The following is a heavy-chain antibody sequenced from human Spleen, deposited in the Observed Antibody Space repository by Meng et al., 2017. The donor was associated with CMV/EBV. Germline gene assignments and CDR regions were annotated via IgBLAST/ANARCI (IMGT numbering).Heavy chain of an antibody. V-gene: IGHV1-2*02. CDR1: GYTFTGYY. J-gene: IGHJ6*02. CDR3: ARVLLDCGGACYRGLGMDV. CDR2: INPNSGGT. Sequence: ASVKVSCKASGYTFTGYYMHWVRQAPGQGLEWMGWINPNSGGTNYAQKFQGRVTMTRDTSISTAYMELSRLRSDDTAVFYCARVLLDCGGACYRGLGMDVWGQGTTVTVS. D-gene: IGHD2-21*01.